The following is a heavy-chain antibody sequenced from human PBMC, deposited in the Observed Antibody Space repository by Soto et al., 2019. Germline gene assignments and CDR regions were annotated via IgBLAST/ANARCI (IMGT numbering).Heavy chain of an antibody. Sequence: SETLSLTCTVSGGSISNSSYYWGWIRQPPGKGLEWIASIYYSGSTSYNPSLKSRVTISIDTSKNQFSLKLSSVTAADTAVYYCARHFMTMGVYSTDFWGQGILVTVSS. CDR3: ARHFMTMGVYSTDF. CDR2: IYYSGST. J-gene: IGHJ4*02. CDR1: GGSISNSSYY. V-gene: IGHV4-39*01. D-gene: IGHD2-8*02.